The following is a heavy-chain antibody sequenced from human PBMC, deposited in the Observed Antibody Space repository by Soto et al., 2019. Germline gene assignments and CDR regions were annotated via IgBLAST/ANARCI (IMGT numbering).Heavy chain of an antibody. CDR1: GYTFTGYY. Sequence: QVQLVQSGAEVKKPGASVKVSCKASGYTFTGYYMHWVRQAPGQGLEWMGWINPNSGGTNYAQKVQGWVTMTRDTSISTAYMELSRLRSDDTAVYYCARDSIPPESGMDVWGQGTTVTVSS. J-gene: IGHJ6*02. D-gene: IGHD2-2*02. V-gene: IGHV1-2*04. CDR3: ARDSIPPESGMDV. CDR2: INPNSGGT.